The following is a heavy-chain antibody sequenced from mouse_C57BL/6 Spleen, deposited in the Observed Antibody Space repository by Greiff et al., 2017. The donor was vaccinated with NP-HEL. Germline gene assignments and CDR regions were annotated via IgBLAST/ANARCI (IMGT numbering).Heavy chain of an antibody. CDR2: IHPNSGST. CDR3: ARFYGSSSYWYFDV. CDR1: GYTFTSYW. D-gene: IGHD1-1*01. J-gene: IGHJ1*03. Sequence: QVQLQQSGAELVKPGASVKLSCKASGYTFTSYWMHWVKQRPGQGLEWIGMIHPNSGSTNYNEKFKSKATLTVDKSSSTAYMQLSSLTSEDSAVYYCARFYGSSSYWYFDVWGTGTTVTVSS. V-gene: IGHV1-64*01.